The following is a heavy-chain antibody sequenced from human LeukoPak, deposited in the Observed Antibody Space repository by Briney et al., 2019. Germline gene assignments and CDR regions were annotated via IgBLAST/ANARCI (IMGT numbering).Heavy chain of an antibody. J-gene: IGHJ4*02. V-gene: IGHV3-30*18. CDR2: ISNDGSNK. CDR1: EFTFGTYV. CDR3: AKDPYSTSSSIDY. Sequence: GGSLRLSCEASEFTFGTYVMHWVRQAPGKGLEWVAFISNDGSNKHYADSVKGRFTISRDNSKNTLYLQMNSLRAEDTAVYYCAKDPYSTSSSIDYWGLGTLVTVSS. D-gene: IGHD6-6*01.